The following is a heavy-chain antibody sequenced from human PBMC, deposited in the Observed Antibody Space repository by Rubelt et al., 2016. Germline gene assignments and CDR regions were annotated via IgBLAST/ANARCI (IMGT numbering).Heavy chain of an antibody. CDR2: VYYSGST. J-gene: IGHJ6*02. V-gene: IGHV4-59*05. CDR3: TRDYDFWSHYSSYDMDV. Sequence: QVQVQESGPGLVKPSETLSLTCTVSGGSITNYYWNWIRQSPGKGLEWIGSVYYSGSTYYNPSLKSRVTISVDTSKNQFSLKLNSVTAADTAVYYCTRDYDFWSHYSSYDMDVWGQGTTVTVSS. D-gene: IGHD3-3*01. CDR1: GGSITNYY.